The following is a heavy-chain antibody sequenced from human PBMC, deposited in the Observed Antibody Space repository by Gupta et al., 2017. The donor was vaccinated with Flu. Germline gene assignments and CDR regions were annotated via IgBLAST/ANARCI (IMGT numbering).Heavy chain of an antibody. CDR1: GFTFSNYA. V-gene: IGHV3-23*01. D-gene: IGHD1-1*01. CDR2: VTGGGSNT. J-gene: IGHJ3*02. Sequence: EVQLLESGGGLAQPGGSLRLSCAASGFTFSNYAMRGVRQAPGKGLEWVSTVTGGGSNTYYADSVKGRFTISGDSSKKTVYLQMNSLRAEDTAVYYCSKGANWAFEIWGQGTMVTVSS. CDR3: SKGANWAFEI.